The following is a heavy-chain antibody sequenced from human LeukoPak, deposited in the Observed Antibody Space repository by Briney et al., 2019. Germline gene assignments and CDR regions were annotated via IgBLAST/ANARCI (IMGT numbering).Heavy chain of an antibody. CDR2: ISNGNT. V-gene: IGHV3-23*01. Sequence: GGSLRLSCAASGFPFSNHAMSWVRQPPGKGLDWVSAISNGNTYNADSVRGRFTISRDDSKNMVYLQMNSLRDEDTALYYCVREAGYCASVCLKSNWFDPWGQGTLVTVSS. CDR1: GFPFSNHA. CDR3: VREAGYCASVCLKSNWFDP. J-gene: IGHJ5*02. D-gene: IGHD2-21*02.